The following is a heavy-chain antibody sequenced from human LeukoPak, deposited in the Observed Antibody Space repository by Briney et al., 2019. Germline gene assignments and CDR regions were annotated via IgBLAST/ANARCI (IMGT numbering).Heavy chain of an antibody. CDR2: IRYDGSNK. Sequence: GGSLRLSCAASGFTFSSYRMHWVRQAPGKGLEWVAFIRYDGSNKYYADSVKGRFTISRDNSKNTLYLQMNSLRAEDTAVYYCAKNVVVPGISEGHFHYWGQGTLVTVSS. D-gene: IGHD2-2*01. CDR1: GFTFSSYR. CDR3: AKNVVVPGISEGHFHY. V-gene: IGHV3-30*02. J-gene: IGHJ4*02.